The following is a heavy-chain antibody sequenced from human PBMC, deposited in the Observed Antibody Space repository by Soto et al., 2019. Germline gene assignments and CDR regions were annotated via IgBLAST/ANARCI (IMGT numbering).Heavy chain of an antibody. CDR2: INAGNGNT. D-gene: IGHD6-19*01. J-gene: IGHJ4*02. CDR3: ASDAVAGTYFDY. Sequence: GASVKVSCKASGYTFTSYAMHWVRQAPGQGLEWMGWINAGNGNTKYSQKFQGRVTITRDTSASTAYMELSSLRSEDTAVYYCASDAVAGTYFDYWGQGTLVTVSS. V-gene: IGHV1-3*01. CDR1: GYTFTSYA.